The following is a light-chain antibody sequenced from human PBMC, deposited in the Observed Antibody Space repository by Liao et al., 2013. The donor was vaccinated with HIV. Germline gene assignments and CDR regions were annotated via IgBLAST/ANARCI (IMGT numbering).Light chain of an antibody. CDR3: QAWDSRADVV. V-gene: IGLV3-1*01. J-gene: IGLJ2*01. CDR2: QGT. CDR1: KLGDKS. Sequence: SDELTQPPSVSVSPGQTATITCSGDKLGDKSVCWYQQRPGQPPVLVIYQGTKRPSGIPERFSGSYSGNTATVTISGTQVMDEADYFCQAWDSRADVVFGGGTKLTVL.